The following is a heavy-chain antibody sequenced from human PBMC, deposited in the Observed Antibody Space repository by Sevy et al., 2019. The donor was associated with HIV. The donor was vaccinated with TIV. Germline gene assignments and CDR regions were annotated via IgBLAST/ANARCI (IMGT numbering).Heavy chain of an antibody. D-gene: IGHD4-17*01. V-gene: IGHV3-30*04. CDR1: GFTFSIYA. CDR3: ARDLPSAVTNPFYYYGMDV. Sequence: GGSLRLSCAASGFTFSIYAIHWVRQAPGKGLEWVAVISYDGSKKYYVDSVKGRFTISRDNSKNTLYLQMNSLRPEDTAVYYCARDLPSAVTNPFYYYGMDVWGQGPTVTVSS. CDR2: ISYDGSKK. J-gene: IGHJ6*02.